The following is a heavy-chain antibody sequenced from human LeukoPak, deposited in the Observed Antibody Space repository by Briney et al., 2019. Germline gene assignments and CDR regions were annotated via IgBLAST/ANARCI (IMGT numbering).Heavy chain of an antibody. Sequence: TLSLTCTVSGGSISSGSYYWSWIRQPPGKGLEWIGYIYYSGSTNYNPSLKSRVTISVDTSKNQFSLKLSSVTAADTAVYYCARNIGYCSGGSCYSRWFDPWGQGTLVTVSS. V-gene: IGHV4-61*01. CDR2: IYYSGST. CDR1: GGSISSGSYY. J-gene: IGHJ5*02. CDR3: ARNIGYCSGGSCYSRWFDP. D-gene: IGHD2-15*01.